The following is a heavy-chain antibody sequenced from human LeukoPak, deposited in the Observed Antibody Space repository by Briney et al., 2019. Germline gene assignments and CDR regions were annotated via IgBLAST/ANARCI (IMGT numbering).Heavy chain of an antibody. CDR2: IKYDGYEE. CDR3: ARDSSSGRYKYFQH. V-gene: IGHV3-7*01. Sequence: GGSLRLSCAASGFTFSRYWMSWMRQAPGKGLEWVANIKYDGYEEYYVDSVKGRFTISRDNAKNSLYLQLNSLRAEDTAVYYCARDSSSGRYKYFQHWGQGTLVTVSS. CDR1: GFTFSRYW. J-gene: IGHJ1*01. D-gene: IGHD6-19*01.